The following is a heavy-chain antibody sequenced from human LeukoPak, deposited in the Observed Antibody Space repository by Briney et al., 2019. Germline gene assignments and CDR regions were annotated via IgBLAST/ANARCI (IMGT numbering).Heavy chain of an antibody. CDR2: INPNSGGT. J-gene: IGHJ5*02. V-gene: IGHV1-2*02. D-gene: IGHD6-6*01. Sequence: ASVKVSCKASGYTFTGYYMHWVRQAPGQGLEWMGWINPNSGGTNYAQKFQGRVTMTRDTSISTAHMELSRLRSDDTAVYYCARGGPPTIAAPPGGNWFDPWGQGTLVTVSS. CDR3: ARGGPPTIAAPPGGNWFDP. CDR1: GYTFTGYY.